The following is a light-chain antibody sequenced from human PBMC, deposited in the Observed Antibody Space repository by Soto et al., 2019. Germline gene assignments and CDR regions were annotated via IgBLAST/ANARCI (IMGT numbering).Light chain of an antibody. J-gene: IGLJ1*01. CDR3: SSYTTSSNYV. V-gene: IGLV2-14*01. Sequence: QSPLSQPASVSGSPGKSITISCTGTSSDVGSYNFVSWYQQLPGKAPKLMIYEVSNRPSGVSNRFSGSKSGNTASLTISGLQAEAEADYYCSSYTTSSNYVFGSGTRSPS. CDR2: EVS. CDR1: SSDVGSYNF.